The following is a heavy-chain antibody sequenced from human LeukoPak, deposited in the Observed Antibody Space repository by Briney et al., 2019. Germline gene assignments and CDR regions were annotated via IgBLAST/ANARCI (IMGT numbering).Heavy chain of an antibody. J-gene: IGHJ4*02. Sequence: PGGSLRLSCEASGFAFSTYWMHWVRQAPGKGLVWVSRLNSDGSITTYADSVKGRFTISRDNAKNTLYLQMNSLRAEDTAVYYCARVLGTGYASGWFGGAFDYRGQRSLVTVSS. V-gene: IGHV3-74*03. D-gene: IGHD6-19*01. CDR3: ARVLGTGYASGWFGGAFDY. CDR2: LNSDGSIT. CDR1: GFAFSTYW.